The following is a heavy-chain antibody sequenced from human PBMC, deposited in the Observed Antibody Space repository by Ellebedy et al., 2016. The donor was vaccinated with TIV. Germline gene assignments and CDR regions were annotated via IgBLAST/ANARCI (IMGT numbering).Heavy chain of an antibody. CDR2: ISSDGSYT. J-gene: IGHJ5*02. Sequence: PGGSLRLSCTASGFTFSSHWMHWVRQAPGKGLVWVSRISSDGSYTSYADSVKGRFTISRDNAKNTLYLQMNSLRAEDTAVHYCARDIPQRPNPARFDPWGQGTLVTVSS. CDR3: ARDIPQRPNPARFDP. CDR1: GFTFSSHW. V-gene: IGHV3-74*01. D-gene: IGHD1-1*01.